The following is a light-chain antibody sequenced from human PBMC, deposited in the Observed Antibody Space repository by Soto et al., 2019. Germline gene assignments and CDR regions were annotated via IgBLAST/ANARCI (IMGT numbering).Light chain of an antibody. CDR1: SSNIGDNY. CDR2: DNY. Sequence: QSVLTQPPSVSAAPGQKVTISCSGTSSNIGDNYVSWYRQLPGTAPKLLIYDNYKRPSGIPDRFSGSKSGTSTTLGITGLQTGDEADYYCGTWDTSLNNWVFGGGTKVTVL. CDR3: GTWDTSLNNWV. J-gene: IGLJ3*02. V-gene: IGLV1-51*01.